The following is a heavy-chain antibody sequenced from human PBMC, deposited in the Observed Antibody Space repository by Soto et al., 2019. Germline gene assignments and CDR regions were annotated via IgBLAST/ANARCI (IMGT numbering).Heavy chain of an antibody. J-gene: IGHJ6*02. Sequence: EVQLLESGGGLVQPGGSLRLSCAASGFTFSSYAMSWFRQAPGKGLEWVSVISGSGDSTYYADSVRGRFTISRDNSKNTLYLQMNSLRAEDTAVYYCAKDRDGAAAGPARFYGMDVWGQGNTVSFSS. V-gene: IGHV3-23*01. D-gene: IGHD6-13*01. CDR2: ISGSGDST. CDR1: GFTFSSYA. CDR3: AKDRDGAAAGPARFYGMDV.